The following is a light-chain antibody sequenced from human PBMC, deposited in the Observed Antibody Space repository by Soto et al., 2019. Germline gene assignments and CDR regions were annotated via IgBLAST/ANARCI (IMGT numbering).Light chain of an antibody. V-gene: IGLV2-14*01. CDR2: DVS. J-gene: IGLJ1*01. CDR3: SSYTSSSTLVV. CDR1: SNDVGDYNY. Sequence: QSALTQPASVSGSPGQSITLSCTGTSNDVGDYNYVSWYQQHPGKAPKLMIYDVSNRPSGVSNHFSGSKSGNTASLTISGLQAEDEADYYCSSYTSSSTLVVFGTGTKLTVL.